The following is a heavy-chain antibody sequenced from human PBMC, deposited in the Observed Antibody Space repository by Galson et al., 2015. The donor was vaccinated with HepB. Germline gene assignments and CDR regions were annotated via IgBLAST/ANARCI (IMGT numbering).Heavy chain of an antibody. D-gene: IGHD3-22*01. CDR1: GGSISSGSYY. V-gene: IGHV4-61*02. Sequence: TLSLTCTVSGGSISSGSYYWSWIRQPAGKGLEWIGRIYTSGSTNYNPSLKSRVTISVDTSKNQFSLKLSSVTAADTAVYYCARGSLWDQIVVANNEDYWGQGTLVTVSS. CDR3: ARGSLWDQIVVANNEDY. CDR2: IYTSGST. J-gene: IGHJ4*02.